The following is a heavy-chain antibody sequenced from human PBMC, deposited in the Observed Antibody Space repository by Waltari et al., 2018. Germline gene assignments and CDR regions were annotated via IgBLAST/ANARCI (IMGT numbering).Heavy chain of an antibody. J-gene: IGHJ4*02. D-gene: IGHD3-22*01. CDR1: GYTFTGYY. CDR2: INPNSGGT. V-gene: IGHV1-2*02. Sequence: QVQLVQSGAEVKKPGASVKVSCKASGYTFTGYYMHWVQQVPGQGLEWMGRINPNSGGTSYAQKFQGRVTMTRDTSISTAYMELSRLRSDDTAVYYCARAHYYDSSGRHWGQGTLVTVSS. CDR3: ARAHYYDSSGRH.